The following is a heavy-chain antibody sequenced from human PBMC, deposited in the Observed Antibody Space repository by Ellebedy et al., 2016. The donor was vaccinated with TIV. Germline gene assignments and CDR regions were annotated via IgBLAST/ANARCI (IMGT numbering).Heavy chain of an antibody. CDR2: ISSSSSYI. V-gene: IGHV3-21*01. D-gene: IGHD3-3*02. Sequence: GGSLRLSCAASGFTFSSYSMNWVRQAPGKGLEWVSSISSSSSYIYYADSVKGRFTISRDNAENSLYLQMNSLRAEDTAVYYCASHHFPGLSDYYYGMDVWGQGTTVTVSS. CDR1: GFTFSSYS. J-gene: IGHJ6*02. CDR3: ASHHFPGLSDYYYGMDV.